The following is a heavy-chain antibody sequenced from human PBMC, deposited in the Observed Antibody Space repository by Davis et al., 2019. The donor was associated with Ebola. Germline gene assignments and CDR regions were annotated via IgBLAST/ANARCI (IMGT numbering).Heavy chain of an antibody. CDR1: GFTFSDYY. D-gene: IGHD4-17*01. CDR3: ARKMTVYYYGMDV. CDR2: ISSSGSTI. Sequence: GESLKISCAASGFTFSDYYMSWIRQAPGKGLEWVSYISSSGSTIYYADSVKGRFTISRDNSKNTLYLQMNSLRAEDTAVYYCARKMTVYYYGMDVWGQGTTVTVSS. V-gene: IGHV3-11*04. J-gene: IGHJ6*02.